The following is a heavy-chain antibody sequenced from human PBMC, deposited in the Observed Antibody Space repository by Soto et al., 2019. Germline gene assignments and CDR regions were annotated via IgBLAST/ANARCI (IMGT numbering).Heavy chain of an antibody. CDR3: ARRDFGFNWFDR. J-gene: IGHJ5*02. CDR1: GYSFSSHW. Sequence: EVQLVQSGAEVKKPGESLKISCKASGYSFSSHWIGWVRQMPGKGLEWMGIIYPGDSDTRYSPSFQGQVTISADTTINTAYLRWSSLEASDTAMYYCARRDFGFNWFDRWGQGTLVTVSS. V-gene: IGHV5-51*01. D-gene: IGHD3-3*01. CDR2: IYPGDSDT.